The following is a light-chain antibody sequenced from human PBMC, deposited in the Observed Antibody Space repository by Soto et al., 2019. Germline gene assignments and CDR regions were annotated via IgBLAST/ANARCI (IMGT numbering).Light chain of an antibody. Sequence: EIVMTQSPDTLYVSPGEGATLSCRASQSVRTKLAWYQQKAGQAPRLLIYGASSRATGIPDRFSGSGSGTDFTLTISRLEPEDFAVYYCQHFGGSLPVTFGQGTRLEIK. CDR3: QHFGGSLPVT. V-gene: IGKV3-20*01. J-gene: IGKJ5*01. CDR2: GAS. CDR1: QSVRTK.